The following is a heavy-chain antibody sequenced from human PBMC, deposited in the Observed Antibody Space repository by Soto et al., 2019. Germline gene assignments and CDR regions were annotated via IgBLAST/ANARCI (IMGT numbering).Heavy chain of an antibody. D-gene: IGHD3-3*01. Sequence: QVQLVESGGGVVQPGTSLRLSCAASGFTFSGYGMHWVRQAPGKGLEWVAVISYDGRNKYYADALKGRLTISRDNSKNTLYAQMNSRRAEDTAVYYCAKGPGFGVVPYFDYWGQGTLVTVSS. CDR1: GFTFSGYG. CDR3: AKGPGFGVVPYFDY. J-gene: IGHJ4*02. V-gene: IGHV3-30*18. CDR2: ISYDGRNK.